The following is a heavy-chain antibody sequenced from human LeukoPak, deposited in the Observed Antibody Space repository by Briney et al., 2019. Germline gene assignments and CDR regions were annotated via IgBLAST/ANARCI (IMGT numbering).Heavy chain of an antibody. Sequence: GRSLRLSCAASGFTFSSYGMHWVRQAPGKGLEWVAVIWYDGSNKYYADSVKGRFTISRDNSKNTLYLQMNRLRAEDTAVYYCAKDIAAAGTSERNDYWGQGTLVTVSS. J-gene: IGHJ4*02. CDR2: IWYDGSNK. D-gene: IGHD6-13*01. V-gene: IGHV3-33*06. CDR3: AKDIAAAGTSERNDY. CDR1: GFTFSSYG.